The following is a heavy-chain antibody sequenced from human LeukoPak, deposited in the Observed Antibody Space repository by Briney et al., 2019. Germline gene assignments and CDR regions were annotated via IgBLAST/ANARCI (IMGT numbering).Heavy chain of an antibody. CDR1: GYSFTNYW. V-gene: IGHV5-51*01. CDR3: ASSTIAVAGTGGFDH. D-gene: IGHD6-19*01. Sequence: GESLKISCKGSGYSFTNYWIGWVRQMPGKGLEWMGIIFPADSETRYSPSFQGQVTILADKSISTAYLQWSSLKASDTAMYYCASSTIAVAGTGGFDHWGQGTLVTVSS. J-gene: IGHJ4*02. CDR2: IFPADSET.